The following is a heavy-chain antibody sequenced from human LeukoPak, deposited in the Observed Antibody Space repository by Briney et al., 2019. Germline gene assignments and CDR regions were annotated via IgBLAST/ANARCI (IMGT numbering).Heavy chain of an antibody. CDR3: ARDLLPLYYDSSGYHEY. Sequence: GGSLRLSCAASGFTVSSNYMSWVRQAPGKGLEWVSVIYSGGSTYYADSVKGRFTISRDNYKNTLNLQMNSLRAEDTAVYYCARDLLPLYYDSSGYHEYWGQGTLVTVSS. V-gene: IGHV3-66*01. D-gene: IGHD3-22*01. CDR2: IYSGGST. CDR1: GFTVSSNY. J-gene: IGHJ4*02.